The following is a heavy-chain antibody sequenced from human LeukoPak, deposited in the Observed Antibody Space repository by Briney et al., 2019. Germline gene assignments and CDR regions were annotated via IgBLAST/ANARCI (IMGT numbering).Heavy chain of an antibody. CDR3: ARAKYGSGTYYYQFDY. CDR1: GGSISSYY. V-gene: IGHV4-59*01. Sequence: SETLSLTCTVSGGSISSYYWSWIRQPPGQGLEWIGHIYYRGSTNYNPFLKSRVTISVDTSKNQFSLRLSSLNAANADVYSCARAKYGSGTYYYQFDYWGQGTLVTVSS. J-gene: IGHJ4*02. D-gene: IGHD3-10*01. CDR2: IYYRGST.